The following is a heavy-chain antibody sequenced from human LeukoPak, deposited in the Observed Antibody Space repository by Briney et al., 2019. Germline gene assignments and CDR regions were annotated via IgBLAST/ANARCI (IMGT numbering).Heavy chain of an antibody. J-gene: IGHJ4*02. CDR1: GFTFSSYE. V-gene: IGHV3-48*03. CDR3: ARQGPNMVRGVADY. D-gene: IGHD3-10*01. CDR2: ISSSGSTI. Sequence: PGGSLRLSCAASGFTFSSYEMNWDRQAPGKGLEWVSYISSSGSTIYYADSVKGRFTISRDNAKNSLYLQMNSLRAEDTAVYYCARQGPNMVRGVADYWGQGTLVTVSS.